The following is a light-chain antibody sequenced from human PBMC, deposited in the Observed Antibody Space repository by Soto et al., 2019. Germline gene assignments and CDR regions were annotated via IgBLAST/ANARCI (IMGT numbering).Light chain of an antibody. CDR1: QGISNY. Sequence: DIQMTHPPSSLSASVGDRVAITCRASQGISNYLAWYQQKPGKVPKLLIYAASTLQSGVPSRFSGSGSGTEFTLTISSLQPEDFATYYCQQLNSYQITFGQGTRLEIK. CDR3: QQLNSYQIT. V-gene: IGKV1-9*01. CDR2: AAS. J-gene: IGKJ5*01.